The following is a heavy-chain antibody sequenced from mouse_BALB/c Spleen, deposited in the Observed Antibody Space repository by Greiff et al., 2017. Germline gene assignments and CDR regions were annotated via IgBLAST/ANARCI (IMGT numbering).Heavy chain of an antibody. CDR1: GYTFTDYA. D-gene: IGHD2-2*01. J-gene: IGHJ3*01. Sequence: VKLMESGAELVRPGVSVKISCKGSGYTFTDYAMHWVKQSHAKSLEWIGVISTYYGDASYNQKFKGKATMTVDKSSSTAYMELARLTSEDSAIYYCARWLRRGGFAYWGQGTLVTVSA. CDR3: ARWLRRGGFAY. V-gene: IGHV1S137*01. CDR2: ISTYYGDA.